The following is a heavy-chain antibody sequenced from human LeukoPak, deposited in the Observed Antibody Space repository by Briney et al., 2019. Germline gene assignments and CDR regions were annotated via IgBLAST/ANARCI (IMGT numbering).Heavy chain of an antibody. D-gene: IGHD6-13*01. CDR1: GFTFSSYA. V-gene: IGHV3-30-3*01. Sequence: GGSLRLSCAASGFTFSSYAMHRVRQAPGKGLEWVAVISYDGSNKYYADSVKGRFTISRDNSKNTLYLQMNSLRAEDTAVYYCASEIAAASEAFDIWGQGTMVTVSS. CDR2: ISYDGSNK. CDR3: ASEIAAASEAFDI. J-gene: IGHJ3*02.